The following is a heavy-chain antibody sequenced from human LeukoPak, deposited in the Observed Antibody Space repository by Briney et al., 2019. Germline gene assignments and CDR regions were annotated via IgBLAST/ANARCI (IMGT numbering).Heavy chain of an antibody. Sequence: SETLSLTCTVSGVSISSYCWSWIRQPAGKGLEWIGRVYTSGSTNYNPSLKSRVTMSVDTSKNQFSLKLSSVTAADTAVYYCARGHRGGGSYSYYYYYMDVWGKGTTVTVSS. CDR1: GVSISSYC. V-gene: IGHV4-4*07. D-gene: IGHD1-26*01. J-gene: IGHJ6*03. CDR2: VYTSGST. CDR3: ARGHRGGGSYSYYYYYMDV.